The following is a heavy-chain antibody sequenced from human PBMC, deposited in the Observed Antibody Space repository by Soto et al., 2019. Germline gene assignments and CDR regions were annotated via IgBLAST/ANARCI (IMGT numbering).Heavy chain of an antibody. D-gene: IGHD3-22*01. Sequence: VQLVESGGGVVQPGRSLRLSCAASGFTFSSYDIQWVRQAPGKGLEWVAIISYDGTKTDYADSVKGRFSINRDNSNSTLYLQMDSLSADDTAVYYCAKRKYYGSSYGMDVWGQGTTVIVSS. CDR3: AKRKYYGSSYGMDV. V-gene: IGHV3-30*18. CDR1: GFTFSSYD. J-gene: IGHJ6*02. CDR2: ISYDGTKT.